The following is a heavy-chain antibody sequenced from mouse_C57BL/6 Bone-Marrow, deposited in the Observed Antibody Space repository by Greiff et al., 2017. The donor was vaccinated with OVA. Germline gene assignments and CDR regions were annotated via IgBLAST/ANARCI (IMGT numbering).Heavy chain of an antibody. CDR1: GYTFTDYY. CDR2: INPNNGGT. Sequence: VQLKQSGPELVKPGASVKISCKASGYTFTDYYMNWVKQSHGKSLEWIGDINPNNGGTSYNQKFKGKATLTVDKSSSTAYMELRSLTSEDSAVYYCARSSWDGPFDYWGQGTTLTVSS. D-gene: IGHD4-1*01. CDR3: ARSSWDGPFDY. V-gene: IGHV1-26*01. J-gene: IGHJ2*01.